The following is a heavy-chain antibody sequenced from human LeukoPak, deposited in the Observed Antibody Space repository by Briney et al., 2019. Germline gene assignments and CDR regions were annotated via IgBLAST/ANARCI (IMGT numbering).Heavy chain of an antibody. J-gene: IGHJ4*02. Sequence: PSETLSLTCTDSGGSISSYYWSWIRQPPGKGLEWIGYIYYSGSTNYNPSLKSRVTISIDTSKNQFSLKLSSVTAADTAVYYCARALVGGNGENDYWGQGTLVTVSS. CDR2: IYYSGST. D-gene: IGHD1-26*01. CDR1: GGSISSYY. CDR3: ARALVGGNGENDY. V-gene: IGHV4-59*01.